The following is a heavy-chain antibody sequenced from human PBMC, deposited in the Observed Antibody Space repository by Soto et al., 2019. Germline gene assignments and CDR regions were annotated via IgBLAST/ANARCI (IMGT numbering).Heavy chain of an antibody. CDR1: GFSLSTSGVG. V-gene: IGHV2-5*01. CDR2: IFWNDDK. Sequence: QITLKESGPTLVKPTQTLTLTCTFSGFSLSTSGVGVGWIRQPPGKALEWVALIFWNDDKRYSPSLKSRLTITKDTAKNQVVFTMTNMDPVDTATYYCAHLEEVAGAFDIWGQGTMVSVSS. D-gene: IGHD2-15*01. CDR3: AHLEEVAGAFDI. J-gene: IGHJ3*02.